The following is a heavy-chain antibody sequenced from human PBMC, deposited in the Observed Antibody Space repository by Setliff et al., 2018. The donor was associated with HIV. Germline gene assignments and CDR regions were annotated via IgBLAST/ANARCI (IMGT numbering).Heavy chain of an antibody. CDR2: IGPIYTSGST. Sequence: SETLSLTCTVSGGSISSYYWTWIRQPAGKGLEWIGRIGPIYTSGSTKYNPSLESRVTMSVDTSKNQFSLRLYSVTAADTAVYYCASFDLSTTSPADWGQGALVTVSS. CDR1: GGSISSYY. CDR3: ASFDLSTTSPAD. V-gene: IGHV4-4*07. D-gene: IGHD3-3*01. J-gene: IGHJ1*01.